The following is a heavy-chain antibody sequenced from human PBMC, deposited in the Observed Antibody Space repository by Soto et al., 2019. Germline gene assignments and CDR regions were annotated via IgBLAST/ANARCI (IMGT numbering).Heavy chain of an antibody. CDR3: ARPNRNYDAFDI. D-gene: IGHD1-7*01. Sequence: ASVKVSCKASGYSFTRFGISWVRQAPGQGLEWVGWISVHNGNTNSAQKLQGRVTLTTDTSTSTAYMELRSLRSDDTAVYYCARPNRNYDAFDIWGQGTMVTVSS. V-gene: IGHV1-18*04. CDR2: ISVHNGNT. J-gene: IGHJ3*02. CDR1: GYSFTRFG.